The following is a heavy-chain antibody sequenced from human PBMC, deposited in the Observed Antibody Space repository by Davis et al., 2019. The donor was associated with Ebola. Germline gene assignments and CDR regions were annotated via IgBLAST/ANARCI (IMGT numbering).Heavy chain of an antibody. Sequence: ASVKVSCKASGYIFTTYAMHWVRQAPGQRLEWMGWVHGGNGNTKYSQRFQGRVTMTRDTSTSTVYMELRSLRSDDTAVYYCSRGYYALDSWGQGTLVTVSS. J-gene: IGHJ4*02. CDR2: VHGGNGNT. D-gene: IGHD1-26*01. CDR1: GYIFTTYA. V-gene: IGHV1-3*01. CDR3: SRGYYALDS.